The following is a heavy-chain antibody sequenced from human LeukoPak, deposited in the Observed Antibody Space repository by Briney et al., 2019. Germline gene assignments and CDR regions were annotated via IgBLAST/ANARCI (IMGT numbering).Heavy chain of an antibody. CDR2: ISAYNGNT. V-gene: IGHV1-18*01. CDR1: GYTFTSYG. J-gene: IGHJ4*02. D-gene: IGHD4-23*01. Sequence: GASVKVSCKASGYTFTSYGISWVRQAPGQGLEWMGWISAYNGNTNYAQKLQGRVTMTTDTSTSTAYMELRSLRTDDTAVYYCARDPAYGGNSRHDYFDYWGQGTLVTVSS. CDR3: ARDPAYGGNSRHDYFDY.